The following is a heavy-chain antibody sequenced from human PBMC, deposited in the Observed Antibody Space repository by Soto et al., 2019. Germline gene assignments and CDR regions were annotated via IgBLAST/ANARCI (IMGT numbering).Heavy chain of an antibody. Sequence: GESLKISCKGSGYSFTSYWIGWVRQMPGKGLEWMGIIYPGDSDTRYSPSFQGQVTTSADKSISTAYLQWSSLKASDTAMYYCARTYCGGDCYGYYYYGMDVWGQGTTVTVSS. CDR2: IYPGDSDT. CDR3: ARTYCGGDCYGYYYYGMDV. D-gene: IGHD2-21*02. V-gene: IGHV5-51*01. J-gene: IGHJ6*02. CDR1: GYSFTSYW.